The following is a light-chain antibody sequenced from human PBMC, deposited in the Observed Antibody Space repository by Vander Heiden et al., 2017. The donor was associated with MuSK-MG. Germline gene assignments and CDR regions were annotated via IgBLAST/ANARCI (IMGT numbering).Light chain of an antibody. V-gene: IGKV3-20*01. J-gene: IGKJ2*01. CDR1: QSISRNY. CDR3: QQEGSSPYT. CDR2: VAS. Sequence: EIVLTQSPGTLSLSPGERATLSCRTSQSISRNYLAWYQQKPGQAPRLLIYVASGRATGIPDRFSGSGSGTDFTLTISRLEPEDFAVYYCQQEGSSPYTFGQGTKMEIK.